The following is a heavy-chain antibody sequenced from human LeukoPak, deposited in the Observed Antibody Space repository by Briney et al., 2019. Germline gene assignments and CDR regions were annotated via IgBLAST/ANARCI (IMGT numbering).Heavy chain of an antibody. J-gene: IGHJ4*02. CDR3: ARATFRGSGSYPFDY. D-gene: IGHD1-26*01. Sequence: SETLSLTCAVYGGSFSGYYWSWIRQPPGKGLEWIGEINHSGSTNYNPSLKSRVTISVDTSKNQFSLKLSSVTAADTAVYYCARATFRGSGSYPFDYWGQGTLVTVFS. CDR1: GGSFSGYY. V-gene: IGHV4-34*01. CDR2: INHSGST.